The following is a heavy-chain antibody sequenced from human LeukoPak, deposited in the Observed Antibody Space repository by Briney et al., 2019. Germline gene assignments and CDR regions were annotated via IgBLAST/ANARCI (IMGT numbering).Heavy chain of an antibody. D-gene: IGHD7-27*01. Sequence: PGGSLRLSCAASGFTFSNAWMSWVRQAPGKGLEWVGRIKSKTDGGTTDYAAPVKGRFTISRDDSKNTLYLQMNSLKTEDTAVYHCTTAAELGQFDYWGQGTLVTVSS. CDR3: TTAAELGQFDY. J-gene: IGHJ4*02. V-gene: IGHV3-15*01. CDR2: IKSKTDGGTT. CDR1: GFTFSNAW.